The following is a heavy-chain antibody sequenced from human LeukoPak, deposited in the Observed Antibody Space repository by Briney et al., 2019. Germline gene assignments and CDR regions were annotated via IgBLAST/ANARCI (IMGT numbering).Heavy chain of an antibody. CDR3: ARDSGISHWFDP. D-gene: IGHD1-26*01. CDR2: IYYGGST. CDR1: GGSISSGDYY. V-gene: IGHV4-30-4*01. Sequence: SQTLSLTCTVSGGSISSGDYYWSWIRQPPGKGLEWIGYIYYGGSTYYNPSLKSRVTISVDTSKNQFSLKLSSVTAADTAVYYCARDSGISHWFDPWGQGTLVTVSS. J-gene: IGHJ5*02.